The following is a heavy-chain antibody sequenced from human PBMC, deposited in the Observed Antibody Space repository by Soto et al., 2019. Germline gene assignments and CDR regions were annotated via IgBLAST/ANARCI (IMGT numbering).Heavy chain of an antibody. CDR3: ATENVIGVGHLIDYGSERGWFDP. V-gene: IGHV1-24*01. J-gene: IGHJ5*02. D-gene: IGHD4-17*01. CDR1: GYTLTELS. CDR2: FDPEDGET. Sequence: ASVKVSCKVSGYTLTELSMHWVRQAPGKGLEWMGVFDPEDGETIYAQKFQGRVTMTEDTSTDTAYMELSSLRSEDTAVYYCATENVIGVGHLIDYGSERGWFDPWGQGTLVTVSS.